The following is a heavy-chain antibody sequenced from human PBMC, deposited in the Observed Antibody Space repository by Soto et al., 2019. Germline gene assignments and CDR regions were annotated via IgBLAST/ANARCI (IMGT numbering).Heavy chain of an antibody. CDR3: AGEQSGAANF. CDR1: GDSMSSYY. V-gene: IGHV4-4*07. D-gene: IGHD2-15*01. Sequence: QLQLQESGPGLVEPSETLSLTCSVSGDSMSSYYWSWIRQSAEKGLEWIGLISATGTTSYIPSLKSRITLSVDTSKNQFSLNLKFVTAADTAVYFCAGEQSGAANFWGQGTLVTVS. J-gene: IGHJ3*01. CDR2: ISATGTT.